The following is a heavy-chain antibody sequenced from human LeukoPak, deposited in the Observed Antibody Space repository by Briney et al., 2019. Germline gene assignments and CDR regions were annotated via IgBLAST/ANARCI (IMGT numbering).Heavy chain of an antibody. CDR1: GFTFSDYY. Sequence: GGSLRLSCAASGFTFSDYYMSWIRQAPGKGLEWGSYISSSGSTIYYADSVKGRFTISRDNAKNSLYLQMNSLRAEDTAVYYCARVAKRSYMYYFDYWGQGTLVTVSS. J-gene: IGHJ4*02. CDR3: ARVAKRSYMYYFDY. V-gene: IGHV3-11*01. CDR2: ISSSGSTI. D-gene: IGHD1-26*01.